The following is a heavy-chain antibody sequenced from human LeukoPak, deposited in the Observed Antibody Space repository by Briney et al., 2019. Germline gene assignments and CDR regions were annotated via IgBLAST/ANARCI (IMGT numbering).Heavy chain of an antibody. J-gene: IGHJ4*02. CDR1: GYTFTGYY. V-gene: IGHV1-2*02. Sequence: ASVKLSCKASGYTFTGYYMHWVRQAPGQGLEWMGWINPNSGGTNYAQKFQGRVTMTRDTSISTAYMELSRLRSDDTAVYYCARSYGDYRSFDYWGQGTLVTVSS. D-gene: IGHD4-17*01. CDR3: ARSYGDYRSFDY. CDR2: INPNSGGT.